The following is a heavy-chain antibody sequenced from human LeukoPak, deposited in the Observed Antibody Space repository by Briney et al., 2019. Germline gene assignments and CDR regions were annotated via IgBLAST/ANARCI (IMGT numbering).Heavy chain of an antibody. D-gene: IGHD2-2*01. CDR3: ARERYCSSTSCEKGHDAFDI. CDR2: IKQDGSEK. Sequence: GGSLRLSCAASGFTFDDYGMSWVRQAPGKGLEWVANIKQDGSEKYYVDSVKGRFTISRDNAKNSLYLQMNSLRAEDTAVYYCARERYCSSTSCEKGHDAFDIWGQGTMVTVSS. J-gene: IGHJ3*02. V-gene: IGHV3-7*01. CDR1: GFTFDDYG.